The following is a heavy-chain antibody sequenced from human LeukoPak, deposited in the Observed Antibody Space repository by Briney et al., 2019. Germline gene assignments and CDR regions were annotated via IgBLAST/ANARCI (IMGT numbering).Heavy chain of an antibody. CDR2: INWNGGST. CDR3: AREQDSYGYITVRWFDP. Sequence: GGTLRLSCAASGFTFDDYGMSWVRQAPGKGLEWVSGINWNGGSTGYADSVKGRFTISRDNSKNTLYLQMNSLRAEDTAVYYCAREQDSYGYITVRWFDPWGQGTLVTVSS. J-gene: IGHJ5*02. CDR1: GFTFDDYG. V-gene: IGHV3-20*04. D-gene: IGHD5-18*01.